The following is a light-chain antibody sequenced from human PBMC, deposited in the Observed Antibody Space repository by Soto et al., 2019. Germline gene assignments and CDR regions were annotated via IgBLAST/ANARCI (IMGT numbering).Light chain of an antibody. CDR3: CSYAGGSTLI. J-gene: IGLJ2*01. Sequence: QSALTQPASVSGSPGQSITISCTGTSSDVGSYNLVSWFQQYPGKAPKLMIYEVNKRPSGVSNRFSGSKSGNMASLTISGLQAEDEADYYCCSYAGGSTLIFGGGTKLTVL. V-gene: IGLV2-23*02. CDR1: SSDVGSYNL. CDR2: EVN.